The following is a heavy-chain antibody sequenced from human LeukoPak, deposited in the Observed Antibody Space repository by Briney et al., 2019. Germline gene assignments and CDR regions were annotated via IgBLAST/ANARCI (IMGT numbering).Heavy chain of an antibody. D-gene: IGHD1-26*01. CDR1: GYTFTGYY. CDR2: INPNSGGT. CDR3: ARPTTYQTYYYYMDV. V-gene: IGHV1-2*02. J-gene: IGHJ6*03. Sequence: ASVKVSCKASGYTFTGYYMHWVRQAPGQGLEWMGWINPNSGGTNYAQKFQGRVTMTRDTSTSTAYMELSRLRPDDTAVYYCARPTTYQTYYYYMDVWGKGTTVTVSS.